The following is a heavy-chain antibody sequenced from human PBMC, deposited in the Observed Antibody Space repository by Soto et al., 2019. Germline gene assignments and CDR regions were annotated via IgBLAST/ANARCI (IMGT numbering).Heavy chain of an antibody. D-gene: IGHD5-12*01. CDR1: GGSLSGHY. CDR2: ISHRGST. Sequence: QVQLQQWGAGLLKPSETLSLTCDVYGGSLSGHYWSWVRRPPGKGLEWIGEISHRGSTHDNPSLKIRVTVSVDTSQNQCPLTLTAVTAADSAVYYCARSHSFGLSGYDSGAFEIWGQGTRVTVSP. J-gene: IGHJ3*02. V-gene: IGHV4-34*01. CDR3: ARSHSFGLSGYDSGAFEI.